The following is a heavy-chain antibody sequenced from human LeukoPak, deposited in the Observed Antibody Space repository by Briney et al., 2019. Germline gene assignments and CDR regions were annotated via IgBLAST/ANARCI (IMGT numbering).Heavy chain of an antibody. J-gene: IGHJ5*02. CDR3: ARDRYYYGSGCYKYNWFDP. CDR2: IYYSGST. D-gene: IGHD3-10*01. V-gene: IGHV4-59*01. CDR1: GGSISSYY. Sequence: SETLSLTCTVSGGSISSYYWSWIRQPPGKGLEWIGYIYYSGSTNYNPSLKSRVTISVDTSKNQFSLKLSSVTAADTAVYYCARDRYYYGSGCYKYNWFDPWGQGTLVTVSS.